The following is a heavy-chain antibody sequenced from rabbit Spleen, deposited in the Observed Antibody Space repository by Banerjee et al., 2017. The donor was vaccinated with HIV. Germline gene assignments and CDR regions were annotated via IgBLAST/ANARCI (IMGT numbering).Heavy chain of an antibody. V-gene: IGHV1S7*01. CDR2: IDPVFGNT. J-gene: IGHJ3*01. D-gene: IGHD7-1*01. CDR3: ARHAGYAGYYSF. CDR1: GFDFSSYY. Sequence: QVKESGGGLVQPGGSLKLSCKVSGFDFSSYYMTWVRQAPGKGLEWTGYIDPVFGNTYYASWVNGRFTISSDNAQNTVDLQMNSLTAADTATYFCARHAGYAGYYSFWGQGTLVTVS.